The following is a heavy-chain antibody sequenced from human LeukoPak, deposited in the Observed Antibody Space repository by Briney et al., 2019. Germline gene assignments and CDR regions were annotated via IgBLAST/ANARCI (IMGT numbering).Heavy chain of an antibody. Sequence: ASVKVSCKASGYTFTSYAMHWVRQAPGQRLEWMGWINAGNGNTKYSQKFQCRVTITRDTSASTAYMELSSLRSEDTAVYYCARGERYCSSTSCYLVAYNWFDPWGQGTLVTVSS. CDR3: ARGERYCSSTSCYLVAYNWFDP. J-gene: IGHJ5*02. V-gene: IGHV1-3*01. D-gene: IGHD2-2*01. CDR1: GYTFTSYA. CDR2: INAGNGNT.